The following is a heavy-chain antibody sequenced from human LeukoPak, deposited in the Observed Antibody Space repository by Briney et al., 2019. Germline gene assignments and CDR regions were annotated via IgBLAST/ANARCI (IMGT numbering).Heavy chain of an antibody. D-gene: IGHD2-2*01. J-gene: IGHJ6*03. CDR1: GFTFSSYG. CDR2: IRYDGSNK. CDR3: AKVWVPAATKTYYYYMDV. Sequence: GGSLRLSCAASGFTFSSYGMHWVRQAPGKGLEWVAFIRYDGSNKYYADSVKGRFTISRDNSKNTLYLQMNSLRAEDTAVYYCAKVWVPAATKTYYYYMDVWGKGTTVTISS. V-gene: IGHV3-30*02.